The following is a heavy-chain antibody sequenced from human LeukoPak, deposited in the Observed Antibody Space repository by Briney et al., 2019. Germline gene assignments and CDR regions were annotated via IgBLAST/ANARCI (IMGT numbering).Heavy chain of an antibody. CDR3: AKGWDSSGWYSDDAFDI. CDR2: ISSSSSYT. V-gene: IGHV3-21*04. CDR1: GFTFSSYS. J-gene: IGHJ3*02. D-gene: IGHD6-19*01. Sequence: GGSLRLSCAASGFTFSSYSMNWVRQAPGKGLEWVSSISSSSSYTYYADSVKGRFTISRDNSKNTLYLQMNSLRAEDTAVYYCAKGWDSSGWYSDDAFDIWGQGTMVTVSS.